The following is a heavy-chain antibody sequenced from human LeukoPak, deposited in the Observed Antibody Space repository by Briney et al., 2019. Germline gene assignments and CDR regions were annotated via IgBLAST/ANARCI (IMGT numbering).Heavy chain of an antibody. V-gene: IGHV4-61*02. CDR2: IYTSGCT. J-gene: IGHJ5*02. CDR3: ERSGLTIFGVAPNWFDP. CDR1: GGSISSGSYY. D-gene: IGHD3-3*01. Sequence: PSETLSLTCTVSGGSISSGSYYWRWIRQPAGKGLEWIGRIYTSGCTNYNPSLKSRVTISVDTSKNQFSLKLSSVTAADTAVYYCERSGLTIFGVAPNWFDPWGQGTLVTVSS.